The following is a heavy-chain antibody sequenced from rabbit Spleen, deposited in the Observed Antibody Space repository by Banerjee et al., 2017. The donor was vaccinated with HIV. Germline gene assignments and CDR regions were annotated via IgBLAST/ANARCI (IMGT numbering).Heavy chain of an antibody. CDR1: GLSFSSTYY. D-gene: IGHD1-1*01. CDR3: ARDTSSSFSSYGMDL. Sequence: QQQLVESGGGLVQPEGSLTLTCTASGLSFSSTYYMCWVRQAPGKGLEWIGCIATGSSGFTYYASWAKGRFTCSKASSTTVTLQMTSLTAADTATYFCARDTSSSFSSYGMDLWGPGTLVTVS. V-gene: IGHV1S45*01. CDR2: IATGSSGFT. J-gene: IGHJ6*01.